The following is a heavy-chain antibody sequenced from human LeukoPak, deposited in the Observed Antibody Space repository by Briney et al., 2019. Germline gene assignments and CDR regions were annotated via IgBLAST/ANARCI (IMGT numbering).Heavy chain of an antibody. CDR1: GGSISSYY. CDR2: IYYIGST. V-gene: IGHV4-59*08. CDR3: ARQPVDTAMVIDY. D-gene: IGHD5-18*01. J-gene: IGHJ4*02. Sequence: KPSETLSLTCTVSGGSISSYYWSWIRQPPGKGREWIGYIYYIGSTNYNPSLKSRVTISVHTSKNQFSLKLSSVTAADTAVYYCARQPVDTAMVIDYWGQGTLVTVSS.